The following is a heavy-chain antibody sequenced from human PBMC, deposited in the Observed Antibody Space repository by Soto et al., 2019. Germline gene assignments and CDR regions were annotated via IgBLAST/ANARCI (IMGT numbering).Heavy chain of an antibody. V-gene: IGHV4-59*01. J-gene: IGHJ4*02. CDR3: ARDGGQWELLGSSYFDY. Sequence: SETLSLTCTVSGGSISSYYWSWIRQPPGKGLEWIGYIYYSGSTNYNPSLKSRVTISVDTSKNQFSLKLSSVTAADTAVYYCARDGGQWELLGSSYFDYWGQGTLVTVSS. D-gene: IGHD1-26*01. CDR1: GGSISSYY. CDR2: IYYSGST.